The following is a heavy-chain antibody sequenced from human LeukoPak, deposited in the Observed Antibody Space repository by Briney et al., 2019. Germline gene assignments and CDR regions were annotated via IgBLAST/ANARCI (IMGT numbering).Heavy chain of an antibody. CDR2: ISGSGGST. V-gene: IGHV3-23*01. CDR1: GFTFSDAW. D-gene: IGHD3-10*01. Sequence: GGSLRLSCAASGFTFSDAWMSWVRQAPGKGLEWVSAISGSGGSTYYADSVKGRFTISRDNSKNTLYLQMNSLRAEDTAVYYCAKDRVLWFGPQNWGQGTLVTVSS. J-gene: IGHJ4*02. CDR3: AKDRVLWFGPQN.